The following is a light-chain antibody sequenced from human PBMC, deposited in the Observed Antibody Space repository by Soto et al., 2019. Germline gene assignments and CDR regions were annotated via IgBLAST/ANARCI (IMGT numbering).Light chain of an antibody. CDR1: QSVTSTS. Sequence: EIVLTQSPGTLSLSPGERATLSCRASQSVTSTSLAWYQQKPGQAPRLLIYGASSRATGIPDRFSGSGSGTDFTLTISRLEPEDFAVYYCQQYAGSPWAFGQGTKVEIK. CDR2: GAS. V-gene: IGKV3-20*01. CDR3: QQYAGSPWA. J-gene: IGKJ1*01.